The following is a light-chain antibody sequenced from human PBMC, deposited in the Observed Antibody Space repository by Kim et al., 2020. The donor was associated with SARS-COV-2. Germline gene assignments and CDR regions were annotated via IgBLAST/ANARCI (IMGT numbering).Light chain of an antibody. CDR3: QQYNSSPWT. V-gene: IGKV1-5*03. Sequence: DIQMTQSPSTLSASVGDRVTITCRASQGISSWLAWYQQKPGKAPKLLIYKSSNLESGVPSRFSGSGSGTEFTLTISSLQPDDFATYYCQQYNSSPWTFGQGTKVDIK. J-gene: IGKJ1*01. CDR1: QGISSW. CDR2: KSS.